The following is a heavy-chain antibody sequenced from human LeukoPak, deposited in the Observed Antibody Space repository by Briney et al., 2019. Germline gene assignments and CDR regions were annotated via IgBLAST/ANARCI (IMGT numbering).Heavy chain of an antibody. CDR3: ARLREIPVFGVVTKSTSYFDY. J-gene: IGHJ4*02. Sequence: GGSLRLSCAASGFTFDDYAMHWVRQAPGKGLEWVSGISWNSGSIGYVDSVKGRFTISRDNAKNSLYLQMNSLRAEDTAVYYCARLREIPVFGVVTKSTSYFDYWGQGTLVTVSS. V-gene: IGHV3-9*01. CDR1: GFTFDDYA. CDR2: ISWNSGSI. D-gene: IGHD3-3*01.